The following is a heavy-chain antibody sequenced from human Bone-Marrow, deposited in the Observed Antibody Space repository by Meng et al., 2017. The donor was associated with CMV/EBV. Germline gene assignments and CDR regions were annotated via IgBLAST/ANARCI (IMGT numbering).Heavy chain of an antibody. J-gene: IGHJ4*02. CDR2: ISDRGGST. V-gene: IGHV3-48*03. CDR3: AGFQWLGYYFDY. CDR1: GFTFSDYE. D-gene: IGHD6-19*01. Sequence: GESLKISCAASGFTFSDYEMNWVRQAPGRGLEWGSYISDRGGSTYYAASVKGRFTITRDNYKNSVYLQMNSLRAEDTAIYYWAGFQWLGYYFDYWGRGTLVTVSS.